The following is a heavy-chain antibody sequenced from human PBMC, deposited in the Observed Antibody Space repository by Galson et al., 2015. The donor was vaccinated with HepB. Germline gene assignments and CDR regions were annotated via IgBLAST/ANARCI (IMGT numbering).Heavy chain of an antibody. CDR1: GGSSSGYY. J-gene: IGHJ1*01. CDR3: ARGRAAAAGVHLPRDAEYFQH. CDR2: INHSGST. V-gene: IGHV4-34*01. Sequence: ETLSLTCAVYGGSSSGYYWSWIRQPPGKGLEWIGEINHSGSTNYNPSLKSRVTISVDTSKNQFSLKLSSVTAADTAVYYCARGRAAAAGVHLPRDAEYFQHWGQGTLVTVSS. D-gene: IGHD6-13*01.